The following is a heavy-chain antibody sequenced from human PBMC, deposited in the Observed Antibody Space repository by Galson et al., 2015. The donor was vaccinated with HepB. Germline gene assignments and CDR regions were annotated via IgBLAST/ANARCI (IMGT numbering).Heavy chain of an antibody. Sequence: SLRLSCAASGFTFSSYAMSWVRQAPGKGLEWVSAISGSGGSTYYADSVKGRFTISRDNAKNSLYLQMNSLRAEDTAVYYCARENSMYDFWSGYNPDFDYWGQGTLVTVSS. CDR3: ARENSMYDFWSGYNPDFDY. CDR1: GFTFSSYA. J-gene: IGHJ4*02. V-gene: IGHV3-23*01. D-gene: IGHD3-3*01. CDR2: ISGSGGST.